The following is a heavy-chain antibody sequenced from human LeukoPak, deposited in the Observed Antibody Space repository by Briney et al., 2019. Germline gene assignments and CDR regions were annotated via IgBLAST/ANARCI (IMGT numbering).Heavy chain of an antibody. Sequence: SETLSLTCAVYGGPFSGYYWSWIRQPPGKGLEWIGEINHSGSTNYNPSLKSRVTMSVDTSKNQFSLKLSSVTAADTAVYCCARGGYSSSWYVRGGWFDPWGQGTLVTVSS. CDR3: ARGGYSSSWYVRGGWFDP. V-gene: IGHV4-34*01. J-gene: IGHJ5*02. CDR1: GGPFSGYY. D-gene: IGHD6-13*01. CDR2: INHSGST.